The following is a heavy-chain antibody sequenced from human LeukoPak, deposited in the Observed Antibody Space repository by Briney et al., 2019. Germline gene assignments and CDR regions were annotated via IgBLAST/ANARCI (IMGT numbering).Heavy chain of an antibody. Sequence: KASETLSLTCTVSGGSISSYYWSWIRQPPGKGLEWIGYIYYSGSTNYNPSLKSRVTISIDTSKTQFSLKLTSVAAADTAVYYCASMIVVGTTTGAFDIWGQGTMVTVSS. D-gene: IGHD3-22*01. J-gene: IGHJ3*02. V-gene: IGHV4-59*08. CDR3: ASMIVVGTTTGAFDI. CDR1: GGSISSYY. CDR2: IYYSGST.